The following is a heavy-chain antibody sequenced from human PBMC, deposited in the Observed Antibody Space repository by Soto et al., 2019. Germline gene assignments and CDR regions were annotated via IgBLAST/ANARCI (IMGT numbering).Heavy chain of an antibody. CDR1: GYTFTSCA. Sequence: GASVKVSCKASGYTFTSCAMHWVRQAPGQRLEWMGWINAGNGNTKYSQKFQGRVTITRDTSASTAYMELSSLRSEDTAVYYCARNPLYGSGSYKFDYWGQGTLVTVSS. V-gene: IGHV1-3*01. CDR2: INAGNGNT. J-gene: IGHJ4*02. CDR3: ARNPLYGSGSYKFDY. D-gene: IGHD3-10*01.